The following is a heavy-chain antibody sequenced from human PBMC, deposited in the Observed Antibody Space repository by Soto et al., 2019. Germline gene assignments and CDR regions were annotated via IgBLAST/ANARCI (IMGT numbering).Heavy chain of an antibody. CDR2: ISGSGDST. CDR3: AKSSTWAHYYYMDV. V-gene: IGHV3-23*01. D-gene: IGHD2-2*01. J-gene: IGHJ6*03. Sequence: GGSLRLSCAASGFTFSSYAMSWVRQAPGKGLEWVSVISGSGDSTNYADSVKDWFTISRDNSKNSLYLQMNSLRVEDTAVYYCAKSSTWAHYYYMDVWGKGTTVTVSS. CDR1: GFTFSSYA.